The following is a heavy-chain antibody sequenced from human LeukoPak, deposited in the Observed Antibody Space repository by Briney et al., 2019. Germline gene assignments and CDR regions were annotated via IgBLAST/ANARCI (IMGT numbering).Heavy chain of an antibody. Sequence: PGGSLRPSCAASGFTFSSYALSWVRQAPGKGLEWVSAISGSGGSTYYADSVKGRFTISRDNSKNTLYLQMNSLRAEDTAVYYCAKGLQWLVRGYFDYWGQGTLVTVSS. CDR1: GFTFSSYA. CDR3: AKGLQWLVRGYFDY. D-gene: IGHD6-19*01. CDR2: ISGSGGST. V-gene: IGHV3-23*01. J-gene: IGHJ4*02.